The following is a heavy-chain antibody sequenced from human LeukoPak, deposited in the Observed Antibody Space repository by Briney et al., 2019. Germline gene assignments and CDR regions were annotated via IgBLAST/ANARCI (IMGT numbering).Heavy chain of an antibody. CDR3: ARGRGASPYYDFWSGYYSGLFDY. CDR1: GGSISSYY. J-gene: IGHJ4*02. Sequence: SETLSLTCTVSGGSISSYYWSWIRQPPGKGLEWIGYIYYSGSTNYNPSLKSRVTISVDTSKNQISLKLSSVTAADTAVYYCARGRGASPYYDFWSGYYSGLFDYWGQGTLVTVSS. CDR2: IYYSGST. V-gene: IGHV4-59*01. D-gene: IGHD3-3*01.